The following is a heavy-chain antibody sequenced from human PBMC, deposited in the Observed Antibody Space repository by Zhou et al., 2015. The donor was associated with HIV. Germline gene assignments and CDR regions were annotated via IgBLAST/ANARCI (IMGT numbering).Heavy chain of an antibody. D-gene: IGHD6-6*01. CDR2: IIPILGIA. CDR3: ASTIAARPPTLDGRAGTETRYRFDP. J-gene: IGHJ5*02. V-gene: IGHV1-69*02. CDR1: GGTFSSYT. Sequence: QVQLVQSGAEVKKPGSSVKVSCKASGGTFSSYTISWVRQAPGQGLEWMGRIIPILGIANYAQKFQGRVTITADKSTSTAYMELSSLRSEDTAVYYCASTIAARPPTLDGRAGTETRYRFDP.